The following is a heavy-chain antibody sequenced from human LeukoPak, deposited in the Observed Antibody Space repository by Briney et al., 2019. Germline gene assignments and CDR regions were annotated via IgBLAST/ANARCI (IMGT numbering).Heavy chain of an antibody. J-gene: IGHJ4*02. CDR2: ISDDGSNR. CDR1: GFTFMAYG. Sequence: GGSLRLSCAASGFTFMAYGMHWVRQAPGKGLEWVTLISDDGSNRYYGDSVKGRFTISRDNSKNTLYLQMNSLRVEDTAVYYCAKSSHGSGTGGYFDYWGQGTLVTVSS. V-gene: IGHV3-30*18. CDR3: AKSSHGSGTGGYFDY. D-gene: IGHD3-10*01.